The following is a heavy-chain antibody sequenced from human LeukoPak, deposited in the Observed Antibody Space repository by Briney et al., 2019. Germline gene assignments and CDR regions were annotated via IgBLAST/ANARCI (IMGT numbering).Heavy chain of an antibody. CDR3: ATLEGDFYGPSDY. CDR1: GYTFTSYG. V-gene: IGHV1-18*01. Sequence: ASVKVSCKASGYTFTSYGISWVRQAPGQGLEWMGWISAYNGNTNYAQKLQGRVTMTTDTSTSTAYMELRSRRSNETAVSYCATLEGDFYGPSDYWGQGTLVTVSS. CDR2: ISAYNGNT. J-gene: IGHJ4*02. D-gene: IGHD3-10*01.